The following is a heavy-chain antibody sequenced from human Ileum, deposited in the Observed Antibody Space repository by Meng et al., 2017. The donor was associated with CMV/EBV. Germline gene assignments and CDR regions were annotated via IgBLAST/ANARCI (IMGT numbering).Heavy chain of an antibody. D-gene: IGHD3-10*01. Sequence: GESLKISCKGSGYSFTSYWIGWVRQMPGKSLEWMVIIYPGDSDTRYSPSFQGQVTISADRSISTAFLQWSSLKASDTAMYYCARLRYYGSGTYAINWFDPWSQGTLVTVSS. V-gene: IGHV5-51*01. CDR1: GYSFTSYW. J-gene: IGHJ5*02. CDR3: ARLRYYGSGTYAINWFDP. CDR2: IYPGDSDT.